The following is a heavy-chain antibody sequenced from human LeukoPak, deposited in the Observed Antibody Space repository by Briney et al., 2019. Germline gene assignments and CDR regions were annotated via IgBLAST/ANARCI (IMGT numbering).Heavy chain of an antibody. CDR3: ARERGGKIVVVITD. CDR1: GGSISSYY. J-gene: IGHJ4*02. D-gene: IGHD3-22*01. Sequence: SETLSLTCTVSGGSISSYYWSWIRQPAGKGLEWIGRIYTSGSTNYNPSLKSRVTISVDKSKNQFSLKLRSVTAADTAVYYCARERGGKIVVVITDWGQGTLVTVSS. V-gene: IGHV4-4*07. CDR2: IYTSGST.